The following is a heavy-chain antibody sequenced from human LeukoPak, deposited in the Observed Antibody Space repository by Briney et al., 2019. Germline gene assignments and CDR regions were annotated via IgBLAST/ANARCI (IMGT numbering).Heavy chain of an antibody. CDR2: IYISGST. Sequence: SETLSLTCTVSGGSISIYYWSWIRQPAGKGLEWIGRIYISGSTNYNPSLKSRVTMSVDTSKNQFSLRLSSVTAADTAVYYCARQPAPYSSGWYDGFDIWGQGTMVTVSA. V-gene: IGHV4-4*07. CDR3: ARQPAPYSSGWYDGFDI. D-gene: IGHD6-19*01. J-gene: IGHJ3*02. CDR1: GGSISIYY.